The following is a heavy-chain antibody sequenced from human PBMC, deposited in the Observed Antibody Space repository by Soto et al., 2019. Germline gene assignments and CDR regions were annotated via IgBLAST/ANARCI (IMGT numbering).Heavy chain of an antibody. CDR3: ARGDNGLRFGELLSYYYYYMDV. V-gene: IGHV1-8*01. J-gene: IGHJ6*03. CDR1: GYTFTSYD. Sequence: GASVKVSCKASGYTFTSYDINWVRPATGQGLEWMGWMNPNSGNTGYAQKFQGRVTMTRNTSISTAYMELSSLRSEDTAVYYCARGDNGLRFGELLSYYYYYMDVWGKGTTVTVSS. CDR2: MNPNSGNT. D-gene: IGHD3-10*01.